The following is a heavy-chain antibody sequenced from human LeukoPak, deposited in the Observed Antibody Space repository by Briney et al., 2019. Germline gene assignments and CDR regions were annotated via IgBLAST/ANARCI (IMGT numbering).Heavy chain of an antibody. J-gene: IGHJ4*02. CDR3: ARGGIAVADLFDY. CDR1: GFTFSSYE. Sequence: QPGGSLRLSCAASGFTFSSYEMNWVRQAPGKGLEWVSYISGSGSTIYYADSVKGRFTISRDNAKNSLYLQMNSLRAEDTAVYYCARGGIAVADLFDYWGQGTLVTVSS. V-gene: IGHV3-48*03. CDR2: ISGSGSTI. D-gene: IGHD6-19*01.